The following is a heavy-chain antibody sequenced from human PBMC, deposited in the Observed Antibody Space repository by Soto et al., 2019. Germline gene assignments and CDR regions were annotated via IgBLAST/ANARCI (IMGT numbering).Heavy chain of an antibody. CDR3: ARDLVVTSRYYFDY. D-gene: IGHD2-15*01. V-gene: IGHV3-74*01. CDR2: INSDGSST. CDR1: GFTFSSYW. J-gene: IGHJ4*02. Sequence: EVQLVESGGGLVQPGGSLRLSCAASGFTFSSYWMHWVRQAPGKGLVWVSRINSDGSSTSYADSVKGRFTISRDNAKNTLSLQMNGLRAEVTAVYYCARDLVVTSRYYFDYWGQGALVTVSS.